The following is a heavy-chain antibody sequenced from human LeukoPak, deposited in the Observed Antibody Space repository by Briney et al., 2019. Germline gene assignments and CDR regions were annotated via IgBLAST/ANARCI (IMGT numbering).Heavy chain of an antibody. CDR3: ARNQYYYDSSGYFS. CDR1: RYTFTGYY. D-gene: IGHD3-22*01. Sequence: ASVKVSCKASRYTFTGYYMHWVRQAPGQGLEWMGRINPNSGGTNYSQKFQGRVTMTRDTSISTAYMELSRLRSDDTAVYYCARNQYYYDSSGYFSWGQGTLVTVSS. CDR2: INPNSGGT. J-gene: IGHJ4*02. V-gene: IGHV1-2*06.